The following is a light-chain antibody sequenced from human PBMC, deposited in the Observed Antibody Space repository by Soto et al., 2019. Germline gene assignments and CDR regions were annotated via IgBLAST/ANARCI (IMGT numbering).Light chain of an antibody. V-gene: IGKV1-39*01. Sequence: DSQMTQSPSSLSASVGDRVTITCQASQNINNYLNWYQQKPGKAPKLLIYAASSLQSGVPSRFSGSGSGTDFTLTISSLQPEDFATYYCQHTDSFPLITFGQGTRLEIK. CDR2: AAS. J-gene: IGKJ5*01. CDR1: QNINNY. CDR3: QHTDSFPLIT.